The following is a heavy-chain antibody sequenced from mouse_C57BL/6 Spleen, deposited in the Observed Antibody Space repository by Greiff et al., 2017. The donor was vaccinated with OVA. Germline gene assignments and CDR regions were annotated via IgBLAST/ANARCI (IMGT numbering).Heavy chain of an antibody. J-gene: IGHJ4*01. Sequence: QVTLKVSGPGILQPSQTLSLTCSFSGFSLSTSNMGIGWIRQPSGKGLEWLAHIWWNDDKYYNPSLKSRLTISKDTSHNQVFLTITSVDTADTATYYWAKIKGGYSLYAMDYWGKGTSVPVSS. V-gene: IGHV8-5*01. CDR3: AKIKGGYSLYAMDY. CDR2: IWWNDDK. D-gene: IGHD2-3*01. CDR1: GFSLSTSNMG.